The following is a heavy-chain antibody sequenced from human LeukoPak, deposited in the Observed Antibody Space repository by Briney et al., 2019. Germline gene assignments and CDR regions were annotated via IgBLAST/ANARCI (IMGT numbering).Heavy chain of an antibody. CDR1: GFTFSSYA. V-gene: IGHV3-23*01. Sequence: GGSLRLSCAASGFTFSSYAMSWVRQAPGKGLEWVSAISGSGGSAYYADSVKGRFTISRDNSKTTLYLQMNSLRAEDTAVYYCAKDKGYCSSTSCYTIFDYWGQGTLVTVSS. J-gene: IGHJ4*02. CDR3: AKDKGYCSSTSCYTIFDY. D-gene: IGHD2-2*02. CDR2: ISGSGGSA.